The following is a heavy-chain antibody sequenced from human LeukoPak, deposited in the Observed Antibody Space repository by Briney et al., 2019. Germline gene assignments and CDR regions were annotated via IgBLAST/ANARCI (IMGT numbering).Heavy chain of an antibody. CDR2: IKQDGSKK. J-gene: IGHJ4*02. CDR3: TRVGYIDAGIDY. Sequence: GGSLRLSCVASGFPFSSYWMTWVRQAPGKGLEWVANIKQDGSKKSYVDSVKGRFTISRDNAKNSLYLQMNSLRAEDTAIYYCTRVGYIDAGIDYWGQGTLVTVPP. CDR1: GFPFSSYW. D-gene: IGHD5-24*01. V-gene: IGHV3-7*04.